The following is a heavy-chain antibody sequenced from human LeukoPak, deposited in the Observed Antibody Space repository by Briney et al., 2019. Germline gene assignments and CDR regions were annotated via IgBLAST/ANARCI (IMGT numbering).Heavy chain of an antibody. CDR1: GYTFTGYY. Sequence: GASVKVSCKASGYTFTGYYMHWVRQAPGQGLEWMGWINPNSGDTNYAQKFQGRVTMTRDTSISTAYMELSRLRSDDTAVYYCARDYSTYCSSTSCQTAHDIWGQGTMVTVSS. V-gene: IGHV1-2*02. CDR3: ARDYSTYCSSTSCQTAHDI. J-gene: IGHJ3*02. CDR2: INPNSGDT. D-gene: IGHD2-2*01.